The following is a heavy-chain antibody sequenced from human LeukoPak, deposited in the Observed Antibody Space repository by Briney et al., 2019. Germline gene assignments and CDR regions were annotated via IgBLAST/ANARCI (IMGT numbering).Heavy chain of an antibody. CDR1: GFTFSSYA. D-gene: IGHD6-13*01. V-gene: IGHV3-21*01. Sequence: GSLRLSCAASGFTFSSYAMSWVRQAPGKGLEWVSSITAASSYIYYADSVRGRFTISRDNAKNSLYLQMNSLRAEDTAVYYCARPAAAIPPYWGQGTLVSVSS. J-gene: IGHJ4*02. CDR2: ITAASSYI. CDR3: ARPAAAIPPY.